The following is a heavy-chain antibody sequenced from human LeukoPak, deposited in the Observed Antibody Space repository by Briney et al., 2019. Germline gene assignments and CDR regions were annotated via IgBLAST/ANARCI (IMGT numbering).Heavy chain of an antibody. J-gene: IGHJ5*02. V-gene: IGHV3-21*01. CDR2: ISSSSSYI. D-gene: IGHD5-18*01. Sequence: GGSLRLSCAASGFTFSSYTMNWVRQAPGKGLEWVSSISSSSSYIYYADSVKGRFTISRDNAKNSLYLQMNSLRAEDTAVYYCARGMQLWYTDLGGQGTLVTVSS. CDR1: GFTFSSYT. CDR3: ARGMQLWYTDL.